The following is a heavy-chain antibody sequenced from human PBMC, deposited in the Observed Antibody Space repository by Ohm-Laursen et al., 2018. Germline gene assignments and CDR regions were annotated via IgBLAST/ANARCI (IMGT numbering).Heavy chain of an antibody. CDR3: AREYSDDGGYRYDAFDV. CDR2: INHRGNT. J-gene: IGHJ3*01. CDR1: GGSISNYY. V-gene: IGHV4-34*01. D-gene: IGHD2-15*01. Sequence: SDTLSLTCTVSGGSISNYYWTWIRQPPGKGLEWIGEINHRGNTNYSPSLKSRVTMSVDTSRNHFSLELTSVTAADTAVYYCAREYSDDGGYRYDAFDVWGHGTVVTVSS.